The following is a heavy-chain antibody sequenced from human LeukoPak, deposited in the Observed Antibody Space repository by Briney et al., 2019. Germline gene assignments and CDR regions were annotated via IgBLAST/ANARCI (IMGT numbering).Heavy chain of an antibody. CDR1: GGSISSGGYS. CDR2: IYHSGST. D-gene: IGHD2-8*02. Sequence: SETLSLTCTVSGGSISSGGYSWSWIRQPPGKGLEWIGYIYHSGSTYYNPSLKSRVTISVDRSKNQFSLKLSSVTAADTAVYYCVSEDTGSFDYWGQGTLVTVSS. CDR3: VSEDTGSFDY. J-gene: IGHJ4*02. V-gene: IGHV4-30-2*01.